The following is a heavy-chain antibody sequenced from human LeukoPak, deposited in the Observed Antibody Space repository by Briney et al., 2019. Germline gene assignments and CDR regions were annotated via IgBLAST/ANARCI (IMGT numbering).Heavy chain of an antibody. CDR1: GGSISSYY. CDR2: IYTSGST. Sequence: PSETLSLTCTVSGGSISSYYWSWIRQPPGKGLEWIGYIYTSGSTNYNPSLKSRVTISVDTSKNQFSLKLSSVTAADTAVYYCARHRRYSSSWSFGPWGQGTLVTVSS. J-gene: IGHJ5*02. CDR3: ARHRRYSSSWSFGP. V-gene: IGHV4-4*09. D-gene: IGHD6-13*01.